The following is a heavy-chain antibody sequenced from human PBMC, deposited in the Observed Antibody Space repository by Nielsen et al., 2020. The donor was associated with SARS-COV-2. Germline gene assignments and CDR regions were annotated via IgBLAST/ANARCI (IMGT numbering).Heavy chain of an antibody. CDR2: ISYDGNNK. CDR1: EFIFNSYG. CDR3: AKDASSSWDDFYYMDV. Sequence: GGSLRLSCAASEFIFNSYGMHWVRQAPGKGLEWVAVISYDGNNKYYADSVKGRFTISRDNSKNTLYLQMNSLRAEDTAVYYCAKDASSSWDDFYYMDVWGKGTTVTVSS. J-gene: IGHJ6*03. V-gene: IGHV3-30*18. D-gene: IGHD6-13*01.